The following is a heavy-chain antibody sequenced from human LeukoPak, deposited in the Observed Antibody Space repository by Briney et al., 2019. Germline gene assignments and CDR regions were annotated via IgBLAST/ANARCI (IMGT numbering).Heavy chain of an antibody. Sequence: PGGSLRLSCAASRSTFSAYSMSWVRQAPGKGLEWVSAISGSGGNTYYADSVKGRFTISRDNSKNTLYLQMNSLRAEDTAAYYCARGGILYGMDVWGQGTTVTVSS. CDR3: ARGGILYGMDV. CDR1: RSTFSAYS. V-gene: IGHV3-23*01. J-gene: IGHJ6*02. CDR2: ISGSGGNT. D-gene: IGHD6-13*01.